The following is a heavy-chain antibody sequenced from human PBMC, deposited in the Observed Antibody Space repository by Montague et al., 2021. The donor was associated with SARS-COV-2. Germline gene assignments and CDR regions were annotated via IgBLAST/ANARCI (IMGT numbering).Heavy chain of an antibody. CDR3: ARLKRYFDSSGSPSAFDF. J-gene: IGHJ3*01. V-gene: IGHV4-39*02. Sequence: SETLSLTCTVSGGSITNNIDYWAWIRQPLGKGLEWIGSIYYTGNTYYNPSLKSRVTISVVTSKNHFTLKLSSVTAEETAVYYCARLKRYFDSSGSPSAFDFWGQGTKVTVSS. CDR1: GGSITNNIDY. CDR2: IYYTGNT. D-gene: IGHD3-22*01.